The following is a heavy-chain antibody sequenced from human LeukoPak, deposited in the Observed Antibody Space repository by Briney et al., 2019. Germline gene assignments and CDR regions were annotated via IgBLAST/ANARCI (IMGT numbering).Heavy chain of an antibody. CDR2: IYYSGST. Sequence: SETLSLTCTVSGGSISSYYWTWIRQPPGKGLEWIGYIYYSGSTNYNPSLKSRVTISVDTSKNQFSLKLTSVTAADTAVYYCARQTGSGLFILPGGQGTLVTVSS. CDR1: GGSISSYY. J-gene: IGHJ4*02. V-gene: IGHV4-59*08. D-gene: IGHD3/OR15-3a*01. CDR3: ARQTGSGLFILP.